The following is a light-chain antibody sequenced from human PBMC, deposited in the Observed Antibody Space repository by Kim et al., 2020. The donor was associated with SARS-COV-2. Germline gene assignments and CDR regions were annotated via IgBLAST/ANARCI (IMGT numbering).Light chain of an antibody. Sequence: SSPGESAILSCRSSQSVADKHLAWFQQEPGQAPRLLIYCTSTRATGITARFSGSGSGTAFTLTIIRLEPEDSAVYYCQKYDRPPYTFGQGTKLEI. CDR2: CTS. CDR3: QKYDRPPYT. V-gene: IGKV3-20*01. CDR1: QSVADKH. J-gene: IGKJ2*01.